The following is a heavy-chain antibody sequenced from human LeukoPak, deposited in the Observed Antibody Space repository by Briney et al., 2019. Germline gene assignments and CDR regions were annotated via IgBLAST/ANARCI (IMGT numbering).Heavy chain of an antibody. CDR2: IITIFCPA. CDR1: GGTFISYA. Sequence: SVKVSCKASGGTFISYAISWVRQAPGKGREWMGGIITIFCPANYAQKFQGRVTITTDESTSTAYMELSSLRSEDTAVYYCARGDPEYYDSSGYYFDYWGQGTLVTVSS. J-gene: IGHJ4*02. D-gene: IGHD3-22*01. CDR3: ARGDPEYYDSSGYYFDY. V-gene: IGHV1-69*05.